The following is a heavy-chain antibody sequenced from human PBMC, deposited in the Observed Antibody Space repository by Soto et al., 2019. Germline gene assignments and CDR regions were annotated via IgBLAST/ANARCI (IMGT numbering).Heavy chain of an antibody. CDR2: IYYSGST. J-gene: IGHJ4*02. Sequence: QVQLQESGPGLVKPSQTLSLTCTVSGGSISSGGYYWSWIRQHPGKGLEWFGYIYYSGSTYYTPYLRSRVSISVDTSKNQFSLKLSSVTAADTAVYYCARSPEATVTAFDYWGQGTLVTVSS. CDR1: GGSISSGGYY. D-gene: IGHD4-17*01. CDR3: ARSPEATVTAFDY. V-gene: IGHV4-31*03.